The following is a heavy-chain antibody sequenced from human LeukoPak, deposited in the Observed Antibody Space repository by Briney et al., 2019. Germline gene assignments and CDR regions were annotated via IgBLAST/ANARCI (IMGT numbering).Heavy chain of an antibody. V-gene: IGHV4-34*01. D-gene: IGHD1-26*01. Sequence: SETLSLTCAVYGGSFSGYYWSWIRQPPGKGLEWIGEINHSGSTNYNPSPKSRVTISVDTSKNQFSLKLSSVTAADTAVYYCARAGGSYYIAFDIWGQGTMVTGSS. CDR2: INHSGST. J-gene: IGHJ3*02. CDR3: ARAGGSYYIAFDI. CDR1: GGSFSGYY.